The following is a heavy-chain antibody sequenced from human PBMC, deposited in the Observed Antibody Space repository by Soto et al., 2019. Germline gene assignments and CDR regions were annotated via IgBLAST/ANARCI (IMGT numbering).Heavy chain of an antibody. V-gene: IGHV1-2*04. Sequence: GASVKVSCKASGYTFTGYYMHWVRQAPGQGLEWMGWINPNSGGTNYAQKFQGWVTMTRDTSISTAYMELSRLRSDDTAVYYCARDPEWVLRFLEWLLFLCICENWFDPWGQGTQVTVSS. J-gene: IGHJ5*02. CDR3: ARDPEWVLRFLEWLLFLCICENWFDP. CDR2: INPNSGGT. D-gene: IGHD3-3*01. CDR1: GYTFTGYY.